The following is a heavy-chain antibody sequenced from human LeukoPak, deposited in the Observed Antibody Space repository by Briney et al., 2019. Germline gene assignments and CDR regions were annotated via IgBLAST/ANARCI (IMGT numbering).Heavy chain of an antibody. CDR2: ISSSGSTI. CDR1: GFTLSSYE. D-gene: IGHD2-2*03. J-gene: IGHJ3*02. CDR3: ARGLSVGWAFDI. Sequence: GGAPRLSCAAPGFTLSSYEMKWVRQASGKGVEWVSYISSSGSTIYYADSVKGRFTISRDNAKNSLYLQMNSLRAEDTAVYYCARGLSVGWAFDIWGQGTMVTVSS. V-gene: IGHV3-48*03.